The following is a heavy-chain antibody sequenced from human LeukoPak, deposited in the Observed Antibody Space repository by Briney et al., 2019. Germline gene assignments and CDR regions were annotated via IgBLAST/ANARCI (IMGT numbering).Heavy chain of an antibody. J-gene: IGHJ4*02. CDR1: GFTFSSYG. D-gene: IGHD1-1*01. CDR3: AKDFLDEGDY. CDR2: ISYDGSNK. Sequence: GGSLRLSCAASGFTFSSYGMHWVRQAPGKGLEWVAVISYDGSNKYYADSVKGRFTISRENSKNTLYLQMNSLRAEDTAVYYCAKDFLDEGDYWGQGTLVTVSS. V-gene: IGHV3-30*18.